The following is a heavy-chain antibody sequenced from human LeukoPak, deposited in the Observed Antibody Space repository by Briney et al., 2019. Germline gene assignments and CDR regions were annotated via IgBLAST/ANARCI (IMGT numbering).Heavy chain of an antibody. J-gene: IGHJ4*02. Sequence: PSETLSLTCTVSGGSICSISYFWGWIRQPPGKGLEWIGSIYYSGTTYYNPSLKSRVTISVDTSKNQFSLKLSSVTAADTAVYYCARLGNYYDSGTYRDSWGQGTLVTVSS. V-gene: IGHV4-39*01. D-gene: IGHD3-10*01. CDR1: GGSICSISYF. CDR3: ARLGNYYDSGTYRDS. CDR2: IYYSGTT.